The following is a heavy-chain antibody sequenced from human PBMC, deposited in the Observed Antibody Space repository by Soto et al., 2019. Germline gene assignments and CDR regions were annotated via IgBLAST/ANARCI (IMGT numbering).Heavy chain of an antibody. CDR3: AKAAQTRYGWNDLGNCFDP. V-gene: IGHV1-69*13. CDR1: GGTFSSYA. J-gene: IGHJ5*02. CDR2: IIPIFGIA. Sequence: ASVKVSCKESGGTFSSYAIAWVRQAPGQGLEWMGGIIPIFGIANYAQKFQGRVAITADESTNTAYMELSSLRSDDTAMYYCAKAAQTRYGWNDLGNCFDPWGQGTLVTVSS. D-gene: IGHD1-1*01.